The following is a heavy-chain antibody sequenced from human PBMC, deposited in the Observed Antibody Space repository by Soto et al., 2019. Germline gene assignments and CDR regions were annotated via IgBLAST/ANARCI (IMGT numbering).Heavy chain of an antibody. J-gene: IGHJ6*02. CDR2: ISYDGSNK. CDR1: GFTFSSYA. V-gene: IGHV3-30-3*01. CDR3: ARGQRLDWLLYPIDYYGMDV. Sequence: GGSLRLSCAASGFTFSSYAMHWVRQAPGKGLEWVAVISYDGSNKYYADSVKGRFTISRDNSKNTLYLQMNSLRAEDTAVYYCARGQRLDWLLYPIDYYGMDVWGQGTTVTVYS. D-gene: IGHD3-9*01.